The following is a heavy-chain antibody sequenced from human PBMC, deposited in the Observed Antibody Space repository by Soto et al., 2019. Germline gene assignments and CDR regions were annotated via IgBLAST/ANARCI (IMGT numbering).Heavy chain of an antibody. J-gene: IGHJ3*01. Sequence: EVQLVESGGGLVKPGGSLRLSCAASGLTFSTIWMSWVRQAPGKGLEWVGRIRSKADGGTTDFAAPVKGRFTISRDDSKYTVYLQMDSLKTEDTAVYYCSSYYQYAAFHFWGQGTMVTVSS. D-gene: IGHD2-8*01. CDR3: SSYYQYAAFHF. V-gene: IGHV3-15*01. CDR1: GLTFSTIW. CDR2: IRSKADGGTT.